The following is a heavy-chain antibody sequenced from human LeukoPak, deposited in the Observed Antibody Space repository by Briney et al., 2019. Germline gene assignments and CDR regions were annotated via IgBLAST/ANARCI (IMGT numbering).Heavy chain of an antibody. Sequence: SETLSLTCTVSGGSISSYYWSWIRQPAGKGLEWIGRIYTSGSTNYNPSLKSRVTMSVDTSKNQFSLKLSSVTAADTAVYYCARDDYYDSSDYNRYWYFDLWGRGTLVTVSS. CDR3: ARDDYYDSSDYNRYWYFDL. J-gene: IGHJ2*01. CDR1: GGSISSYY. V-gene: IGHV4-4*07. D-gene: IGHD3-22*01. CDR2: IYTSGST.